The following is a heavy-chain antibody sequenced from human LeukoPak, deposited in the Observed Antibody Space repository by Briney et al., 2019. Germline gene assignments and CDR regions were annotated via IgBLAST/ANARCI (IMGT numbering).Heavy chain of an antibody. CDR2: ISVYNGNT. CDR1: DYTFSSYG. D-gene: IGHD3-22*01. V-gene: IGHV1-18*01. J-gene: IGHJ3*02. Sequence: ASVKLSCKASDYTFSSYGISWVRQAPGQGLEWMGWISVYNGNTKYAQNLQGRVTMTTDTSTTTAYMELRSLRSDDTAVYYCARGRYYDSGGYDEAFDIWGQGTAVTVSS. CDR3: ARGRYYDSGGYDEAFDI.